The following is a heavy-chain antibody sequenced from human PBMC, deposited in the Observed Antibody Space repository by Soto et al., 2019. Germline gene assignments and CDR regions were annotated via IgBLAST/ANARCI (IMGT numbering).Heavy chain of an antibody. Sequence: SVKVSCKASGGTFRSYAISWVRQAPGQGLEWMGGIIPIFGTANYAQKFQGRVTITADKSTSTAYMELSSLRSEDTAVYYCARVYSSRGYYYYYGMDVWGQGTTVTVSS. CDR3: ARVYSSRGYYYYYGMDV. CDR2: IIPIFGTA. D-gene: IGHD6-13*01. V-gene: IGHV1-69*06. J-gene: IGHJ6*02. CDR1: GGTFRSYA.